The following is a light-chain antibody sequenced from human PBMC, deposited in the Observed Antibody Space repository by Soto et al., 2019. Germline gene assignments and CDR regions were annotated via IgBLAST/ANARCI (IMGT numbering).Light chain of an antibody. CDR2: GAS. Sequence: EIVLTQSPSTLSLSPGERATLSCRASQSISSSYLAWYQQKPGQAPRLLIYGASSRAVGIPDNFSGSGSGTDFTLTISRLEPEDFAVYYCQQYGTSPWTFGQGTKVEIK. J-gene: IGKJ1*01. V-gene: IGKV3-20*01. CDR1: QSISSSY. CDR3: QQYGTSPWT.